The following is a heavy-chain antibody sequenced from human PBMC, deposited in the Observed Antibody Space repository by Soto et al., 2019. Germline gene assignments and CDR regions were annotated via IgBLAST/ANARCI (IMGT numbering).Heavy chain of an antibody. V-gene: IGHV1-58*01. CDR1: GFTFITST. Sequence: QMPLVQSGPEVKKPGTSVKVSCKVSGFTFITSTVQWVRQARGQPLEWIGWIVVGSGNTIYAQKFQERVTFTRDESTSTAYMELSSLRSEDTGVYYCAAGEYHDTSGYSSDYWGQGTLVTVSS. J-gene: IGHJ4*02. D-gene: IGHD3-3*01. CDR3: AAGEYHDTSGYSSDY. CDR2: IVVGSGNT.